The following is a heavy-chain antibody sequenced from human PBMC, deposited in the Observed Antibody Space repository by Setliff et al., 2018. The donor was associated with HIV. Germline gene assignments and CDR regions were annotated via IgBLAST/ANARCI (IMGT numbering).Heavy chain of an antibody. D-gene: IGHD3-22*01. V-gene: IGHV4-59*08. CDR2: IYYSGST. CDR3: ARHARSITMTTDWYFDL. CDR1: GGSITNYY. Sequence: SETLSLTCTVSGGSITNYYWSWIRQPPGKGLEWIGFIYYSGSTNYNPSLKSRVTISVDTSKHQFSLKLSSVTAADTAVYYCARHARSITMTTDWYFDLWGRGALVTVS. J-gene: IGHJ2*01.